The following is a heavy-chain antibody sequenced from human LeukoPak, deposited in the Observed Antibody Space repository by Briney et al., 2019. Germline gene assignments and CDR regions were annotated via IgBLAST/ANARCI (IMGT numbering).Heavy chain of an antibody. V-gene: IGHV3-30-3*01. Sequence: GGSLRPSCAASGFTFSSYAMHWVRQAPGKGLEWVAVISYDGSNKYYADSVKGRFTISRDNSKNTLYLQMNSLRAEDTAVYYCARSPTGVAAAGTGLDYFDYWGQGTLVTVSS. J-gene: IGHJ4*02. CDR1: GFTFSSYA. CDR2: ISYDGSNK. CDR3: ARSPTGVAAAGTGLDYFDY. D-gene: IGHD6-13*01.